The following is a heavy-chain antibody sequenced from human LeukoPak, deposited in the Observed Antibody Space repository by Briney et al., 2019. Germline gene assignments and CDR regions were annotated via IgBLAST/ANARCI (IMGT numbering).Heavy chain of an antibody. CDR2: IYYSGST. Sequence: PSETLSLTCTVSGGSMSRYYWSWIRQPPGKGLEWIGYIYYSGSTKYNPSLKSRVTISVDTSKNQFSLKLSSVTAADTAVYYCARGARAGYNLDPFDYWGQGTLVTVSS. D-gene: IGHD5-24*01. V-gene: IGHV4-59*08. J-gene: IGHJ4*02. CDR1: GGSMSRYY. CDR3: ARGARAGYNLDPFDY.